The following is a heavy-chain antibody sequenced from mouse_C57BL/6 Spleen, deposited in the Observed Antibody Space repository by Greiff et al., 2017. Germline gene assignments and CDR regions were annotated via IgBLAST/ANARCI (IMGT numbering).Heavy chain of an antibody. D-gene: IGHD1-1*01. CDR3: ATTDYYAMDY. CDR2: ISSGSSTI. Sequence: EAQGVESGGGLVKPGGSLKLSCAASGFTFSDYGMHWVRQAPEKGLEWVAYISSGSSTIYYADTVKGRFTISRDNAKNTLFLQMTSLRSEDTAMYYCATTDYYAMDYWGQGTSVTVSS. V-gene: IGHV5-17*01. J-gene: IGHJ4*01. CDR1: GFTFSDYG.